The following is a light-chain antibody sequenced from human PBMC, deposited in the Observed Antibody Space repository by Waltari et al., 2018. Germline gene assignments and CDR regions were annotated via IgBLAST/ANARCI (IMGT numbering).Light chain of an antibody. CDR3: QQYYTTPPYS. Sequence: IVMTQSPDSLAVSLGERATINCKSSQSVLYSSNNKNYLAWYQQKPGQPPKLLIYWASTRGAGVPYRFSGSGSGTDFTLTISSLQAEDVAVYYCQQYYTTPPYSFGRGTKLEIK. CDR1: QSVLYSSNNKNY. V-gene: IGKV4-1*01. CDR2: WAS. J-gene: IGKJ2*03.